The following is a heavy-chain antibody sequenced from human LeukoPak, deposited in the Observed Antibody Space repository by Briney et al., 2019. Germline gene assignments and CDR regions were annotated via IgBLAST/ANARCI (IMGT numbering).Heavy chain of an antibody. J-gene: IGHJ6*03. V-gene: IGHV3-23*01. CDR3: ARDQATVTRSGQDYYYYYYMDV. CDR2: ISGSGGST. D-gene: IGHD4-17*01. Sequence: GGSLRLSCAASGFTFSSYAMSWVRQAPGKGLEWVSAISGSGGSTYYADSVKGRFTISRDNSKNTLYLQMNSLRAEDTAVYYCARDQATVTRSGQDYYYYYYMDVWGKGTTVTVSS. CDR1: GFTFSSYA.